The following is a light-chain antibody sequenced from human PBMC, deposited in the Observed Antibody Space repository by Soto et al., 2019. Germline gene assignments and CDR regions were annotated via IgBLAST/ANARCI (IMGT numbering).Light chain of an antibody. J-gene: IGLJ3*02. V-gene: IGLV1-47*01. Sequence: QSVLTQPPSASGTPGQRGTISCSGSGSNIGSNYVSWYQQLPGTAPKLLIFKNNQRPSGVPDRFSGSKSGTSASLAISGLRSEDEAGCYCATWDDSLSGWVFGGGTKLTVL. CDR1: GSNIGSNY. CDR2: KNN. CDR3: ATWDDSLSGWV.